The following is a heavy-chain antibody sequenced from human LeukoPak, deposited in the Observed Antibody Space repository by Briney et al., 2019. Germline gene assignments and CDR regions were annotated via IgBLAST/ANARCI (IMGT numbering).Heavy chain of an antibody. CDR2: IKQDGSAK. Sequence: GGSLRLSCAASGFTLSSYWMSWVRQAPRQGLDWVANIKQDGSAKNYVDSVRGRFTISRGNAKNSLNLQMNSLRVEDTALYYCARGATFEYWGQGTLVTVSS. J-gene: IGHJ4*02. CDR1: GFTLSSYW. D-gene: IGHD5-24*01. CDR3: ARGATFEY. V-gene: IGHV3-7*01.